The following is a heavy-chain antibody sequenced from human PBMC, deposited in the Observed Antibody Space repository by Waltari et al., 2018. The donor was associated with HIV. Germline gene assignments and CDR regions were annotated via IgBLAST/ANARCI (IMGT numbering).Heavy chain of an antibody. V-gene: IGHV3-74*01. D-gene: IGHD3-10*01. Sequence: EVQLLESGGGLVQPGGPLRLSCAASGFTFSNFWMHWVRQVPGKGPVWISRLNGDGTTNLYADSVKGRFTISRDNTRDALYLQMNSLRAEDTAVYYCARRHATEGVLDLWGRGTLVTVSS. J-gene: IGHJ2*01. CDR2: LNGDGTTN. CDR1: GFTFSNFW. CDR3: ARRHATEGVLDL.